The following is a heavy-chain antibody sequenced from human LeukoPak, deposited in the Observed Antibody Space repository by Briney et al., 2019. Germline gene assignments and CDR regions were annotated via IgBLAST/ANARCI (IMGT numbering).Heavy chain of an antibody. D-gene: IGHD6-13*01. CDR2: IIPIFGTA. CDR1: GGTFSSYA. Sequence: SVKVSCKASGGTFSSYAISWVRQAPGQGLEWMGGIIPIFGTANYAQKFQGRVTITADESTSTAYMELSSLRSEDTAVYYCASPASPPSSFRGGSWHSNDAFDIWGQGTMVTVSS. V-gene: IGHV1-69*01. CDR3: ASPASPPSSFRGGSWHSNDAFDI. J-gene: IGHJ3*02.